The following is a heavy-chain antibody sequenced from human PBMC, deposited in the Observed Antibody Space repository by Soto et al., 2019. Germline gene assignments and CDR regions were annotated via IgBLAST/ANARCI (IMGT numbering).Heavy chain of an antibody. CDR1: GFTFSNYA. D-gene: IGHD6-13*01. CDR3: AKDQGSSWYEIDY. J-gene: IGHJ4*02. V-gene: IGHV3-23*01. CDR2: ISGSGGST. Sequence: EVQLLESGGGLVQPGGSLRLSCAASGFTFSNYAVTWVRQAPGKGLEWVLTISGSGGSTYYADSVKGRFTISRDNSNNTLYLQMNSLRAEDTAVYYCAKDQGSSWYEIDYWGQGTLVTVSS.